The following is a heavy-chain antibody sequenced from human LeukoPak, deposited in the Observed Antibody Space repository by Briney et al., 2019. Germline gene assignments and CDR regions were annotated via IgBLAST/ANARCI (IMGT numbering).Heavy chain of an antibody. CDR2: INPNSGGT. V-gene: IGHV1-2*02. Sequence: EASVKVSCKASGYTITGYYMHWVRQAPGQGLEWMGWINPNSGGTNYAQKFQGRVTMTRDTSISTAYMELSRLRSDDTAVYFCASLVAAAGTGRNFDYWGQGTLVTVSS. CDR3: ASLVAAAGTGRNFDY. CDR1: GYTITGYY. D-gene: IGHD6-13*01. J-gene: IGHJ4*02.